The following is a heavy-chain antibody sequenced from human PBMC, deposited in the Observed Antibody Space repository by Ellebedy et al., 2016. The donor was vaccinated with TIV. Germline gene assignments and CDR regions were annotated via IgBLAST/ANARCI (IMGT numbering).Heavy chain of an antibody. CDR3: ARGRVIMVRGVTIAPSDAFDI. J-gene: IGHJ3*02. V-gene: IGHV3-11*04. CDR2: INNGGDTI. D-gene: IGHD3-10*01. CDR1: GFTFGDYS. Sequence: PGGSLRLSCVVSGFTFGDYSMSWIRQAPGQGLEWVSHINNGGDTIYYADSLKGRFAISRDNAKESLFLHMNSLRAEDTAVYYCARGRVIMVRGVTIAPSDAFDIWGQGTVVTVSS.